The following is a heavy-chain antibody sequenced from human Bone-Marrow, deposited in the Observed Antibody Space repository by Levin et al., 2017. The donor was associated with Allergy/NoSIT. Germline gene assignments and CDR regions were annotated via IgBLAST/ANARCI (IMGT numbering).Heavy chain of an antibody. CDR2: IDLDGSIT. D-gene: IGHD1-26*01. CDR1: GFTFRTYW. J-gene: IGHJ4*02. V-gene: IGHV3-74*01. CDR3: GRDLGGRASY. Sequence: GESLKISCAASGFTFRTYWMHWVRQVPGKGLVWVSRIDLDGSITNYADSVRGRFTISRDNAKNTLYLQMNSLRAEDTAVYFCGRDLGGRASYWGQGTLVTVSS.